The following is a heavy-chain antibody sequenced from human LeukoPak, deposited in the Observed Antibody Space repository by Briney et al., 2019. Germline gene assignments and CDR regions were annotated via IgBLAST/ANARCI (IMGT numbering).Heavy chain of an antibody. CDR2: IYYSGST. J-gene: IGHJ4*02. CDR3: ARMVPEYSSSWDGPFDY. D-gene: IGHD6-13*01. CDR1: GGSISSSSYY. Sequence: SETLSLTCTVSGGSISSSSYYWGWIRQPPGKGLEWIGSIYYSGSTYYNPSLKSRVTISVDTSKNQFSLKLSSVTAADTAVYYCARMVPEYSSSWDGPFDYRGQGTLVTVSS. V-gene: IGHV4-39*01.